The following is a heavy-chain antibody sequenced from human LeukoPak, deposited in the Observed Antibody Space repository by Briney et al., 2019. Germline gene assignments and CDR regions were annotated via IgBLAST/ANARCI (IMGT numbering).Heavy chain of an antibody. V-gene: IGHV1-2*02. CDR1: GYTLTNYY. J-gene: IGHJ5*02. D-gene: IGHD3-3*01. Sequence: WASVKVSCKASGYTLTNYYMHWVRQAPGQGLEWMGWINPNSGDTNYAQKFQGGVTMTRDTSISTAYMALSRLRSDDTAVYFCARAARDDDFWSATQPPLDPWGQGTLVTVSS. CDR3: ARAARDDDFWSATQPPLDP. CDR2: INPNSGDT.